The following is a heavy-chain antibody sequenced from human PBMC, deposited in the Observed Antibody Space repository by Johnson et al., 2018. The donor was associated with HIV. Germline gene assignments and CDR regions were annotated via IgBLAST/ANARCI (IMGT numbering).Heavy chain of an antibody. V-gene: IGHV3-53*01. Sequence: VQLVESGGGLIQPGGSLRLSCAASGFTVSSNYMSWVRLAPGKGLEWVSVIYSGGKTYYADSVKGRFTISRDNSKNTLYLQMNSLRAEDTALYYCARDTYSSDACDIWGQGTMVTVSS. CDR2: IYSGGKT. CDR1: GFTVSSNY. CDR3: ARDTYSSDACDI. D-gene: IGHD4-11*01. J-gene: IGHJ3*02.